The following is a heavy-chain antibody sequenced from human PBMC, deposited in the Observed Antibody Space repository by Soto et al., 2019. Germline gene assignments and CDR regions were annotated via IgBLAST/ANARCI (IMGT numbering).Heavy chain of an antibody. J-gene: IGHJ5*02. V-gene: IGHV4-34*01. Sequence: SETLSLTCAVYGGSFSGYYWSWIRQPPGKGLEWIGEINHSGSTNYNPSLKSRVTISVDTSKNQFSLKLSSVTAADTAVYYCARDKALRITMDRGVSPGFDPWGQGTLVTVSS. D-gene: IGHD3-10*01. CDR3: ARDKALRITMDRGVSPGFDP. CDR2: INHSGST. CDR1: GGSFSGYY.